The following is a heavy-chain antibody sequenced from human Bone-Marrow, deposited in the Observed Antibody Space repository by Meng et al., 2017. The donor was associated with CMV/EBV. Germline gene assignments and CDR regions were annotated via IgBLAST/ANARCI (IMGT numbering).Heavy chain of an antibody. Sequence: SLKISCAASGFTFDDYAMHWVRQAPGKGLEWVSGISWNSGSIGYADSVKGRFTISRDNAKNSLYLQMNSLRAEDTALYYCAKVSYGPDDFDIWGEGTMVTVSS. J-gene: IGHJ3*02. V-gene: IGHV3-9*01. CDR1: GFTFDDYA. CDR3: AKVSYGPDDFDI. CDR2: ISWNSGSI. D-gene: IGHD5-18*01.